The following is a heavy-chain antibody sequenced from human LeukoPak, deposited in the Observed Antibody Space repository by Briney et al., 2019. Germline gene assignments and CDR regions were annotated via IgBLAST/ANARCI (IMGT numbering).Heavy chain of an antibody. V-gene: IGHV3-48*01. J-gene: IGHJ4*02. CDR1: GFTFSSYS. Sequence: GGSLRLSCAASGFTFSSYSMNWVRQAPGKGLEWVSYISSSSSTIYYADSVKGRFTISRDNAKNSLYLQMNSLRAEDTGVYYCARDGRVHLQRITIPYFDYWGQGTLVTVSS. CDR2: ISSSSSTI. D-gene: IGHD3-3*01. CDR3: ARDGRVHLQRITIPYFDY.